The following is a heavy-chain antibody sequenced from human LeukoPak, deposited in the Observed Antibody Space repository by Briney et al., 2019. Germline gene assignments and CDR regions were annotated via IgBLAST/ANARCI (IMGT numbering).Heavy chain of an antibody. D-gene: IGHD6-13*01. Sequence: SETLSLTCTVSGGFISSYYWSWIRQPPGKGLEWIGYIYYSGSTNYNPSLKSRVTISVDTSKNQLSLKVTSVTAADTAVYYCARDLYSSRTNDAFVIWGQGTMVTVSS. CDR3: ARDLYSSRTNDAFVI. CDR2: IYYSGST. J-gene: IGHJ3*02. V-gene: IGHV4-59*01. CDR1: GGFISSYY.